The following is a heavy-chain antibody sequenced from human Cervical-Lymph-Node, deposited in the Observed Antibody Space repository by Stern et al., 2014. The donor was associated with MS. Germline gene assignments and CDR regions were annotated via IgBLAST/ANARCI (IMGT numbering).Heavy chain of an antibody. CDR2: INLGNGNT. CDR1: GYHFSVYV. CDR3: ARAHLASTGNLDY. V-gene: IGHV1-3*01. D-gene: IGHD6-13*01. J-gene: IGHJ4*02. Sequence: QVQLVESGAGMTKPGASLKVSCKTSGYHFSVYVIQWVRQAPGQGLEWMGWINLGNGNTRYSQKVQDRITFTWDASANTASLHLTSLTTEDTAVYYCARAHLASTGNLDYWGQGALVTVSS.